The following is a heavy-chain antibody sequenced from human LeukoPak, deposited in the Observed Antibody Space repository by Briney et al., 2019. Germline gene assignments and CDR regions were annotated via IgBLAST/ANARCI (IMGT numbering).Heavy chain of an antibody. J-gene: IGHJ4*02. CDR1: GFTFSNAW. Sequence: PGGSLRLSCAASGFTFSNAWMSWVRQAPGKGLEWVGRIKSKTDGGTTDYAAPVKGRFTISRDDSKNTLYLQMNSLKTEDTAVYYCTTWNYSGSYLRDYWGQGTLVTVSS. V-gene: IGHV3-15*01. CDR3: TTWNYSGSYLRDY. D-gene: IGHD1-26*01. CDR2: IKSKTDGGTT.